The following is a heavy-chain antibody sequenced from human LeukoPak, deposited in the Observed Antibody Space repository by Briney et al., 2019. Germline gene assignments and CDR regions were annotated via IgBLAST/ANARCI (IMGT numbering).Heavy chain of an antibody. J-gene: IGHJ4*02. CDR1: GGSISSGSYY. D-gene: IGHD6-13*01. CDR3: ARELAAAGSLDY. V-gene: IGHV4-61*02. Sequence: SQTLSLTCTVSGGSISSGSYYWSWIRQPAGKGLEWIGRIYTSGSTNYNPSLKSRVTISVDTSKNQFSLKLSSVTAADTAVYYCARELAAAGSLDYWGQGTLVTVSS. CDR2: IYTSGST.